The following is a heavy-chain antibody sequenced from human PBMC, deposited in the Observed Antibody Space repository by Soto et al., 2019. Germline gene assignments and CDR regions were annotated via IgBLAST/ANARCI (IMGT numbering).Heavy chain of an antibody. CDR1: GYTFTSYG. Sequence: ASVKVSCKASGYTFTSYGVSWVRQAPGQGLEWMAWISGYNGNTNYEQKYQGRVTVTADTSTSTAYMDLRSLRSEDTAVYYCARGSDGDYVFDYWGQGTLVTVSS. V-gene: IGHV1-18*01. J-gene: IGHJ4*02. CDR3: ARGSDGDYVFDY. CDR2: ISGYNGNT. D-gene: IGHD4-17*01.